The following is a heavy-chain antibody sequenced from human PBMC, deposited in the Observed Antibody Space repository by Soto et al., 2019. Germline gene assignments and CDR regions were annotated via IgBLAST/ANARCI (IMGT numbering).Heavy chain of an antibody. Sequence: SETLSLTCAVYGGSFSGYYWRCIRQPPGKGLEGIGEINHRGSTNYNPSLKRRVTISVDTSKNQFSLKLSSVTAADTAVYYCARGRGITGTRPPFAYWGQGPLVTVSS. J-gene: IGHJ4*02. CDR1: GGSFSGYY. CDR2: INHRGST. CDR3: ARGRGITGTRPPFAY. D-gene: IGHD1-7*01. V-gene: IGHV4-34*01.